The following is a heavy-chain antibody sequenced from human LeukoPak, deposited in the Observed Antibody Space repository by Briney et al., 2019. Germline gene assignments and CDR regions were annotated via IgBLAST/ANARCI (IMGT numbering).Heavy chain of an antibody. J-gene: IGHJ6*02. CDR1: GGSISHYY. CDR2: IYYSGTT. CDR3: AREDPQTTVPEGMDV. Sequence: SETLSLTCTVSGGSISHYYWSWLRQSPGKGLEWIGYIYYSGTTNYNPSLKSRVTISVDTSRNQFSLQLRSVTAADTAVYYCAREDPQTTVPEGMDVWGQGTTVSVSS. D-gene: IGHD4-17*01. V-gene: IGHV4-59*01.